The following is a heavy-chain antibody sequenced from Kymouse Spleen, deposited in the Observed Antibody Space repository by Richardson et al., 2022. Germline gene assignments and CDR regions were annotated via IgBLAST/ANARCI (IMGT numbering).Heavy chain of an antibody. D-gene: IGHD1-26*01. CDR3: AREGGSYFYFDY. V-gene: IGHV4-34*01. Sequence: QVQLQQWGAGLLKPSETLSLTCAVYGGSFSGYYWSWIRQPPGKGLEWIGEINHSGSTNYNPSLKSRVTISVDTSKNQFSLKLSSVTAADTAVYYCAREGGSYFYFDYWGQGTLVTVSS. CDR1: GGSFSGYY. CDR2: INHSGST. J-gene: IGHJ4*02.